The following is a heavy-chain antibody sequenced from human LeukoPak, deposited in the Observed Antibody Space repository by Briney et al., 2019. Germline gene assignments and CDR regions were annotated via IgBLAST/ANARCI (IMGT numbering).Heavy chain of an antibody. CDR1: GFTFSSYE. Sequence: GGSLRLSCAASGFTFSSYEMNSVRQAPGKGLEWVSYISSSGSTIYYADSVKGRFTIYRDNAKNSLYLQMNSLRAADTAVYDCARSYPRGPVDYWGQGTLVTVSS. V-gene: IGHV3-48*03. CDR3: ARSYPRGPVDY. D-gene: IGHD1-26*01. J-gene: IGHJ4*02. CDR2: ISSSGSTI.